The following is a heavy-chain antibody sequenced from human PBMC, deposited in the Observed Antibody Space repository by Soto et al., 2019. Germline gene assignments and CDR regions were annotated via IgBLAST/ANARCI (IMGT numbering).Heavy chain of an antibody. CDR2: IIPIFGTA. CDR1: GGTFSSYA. CDR3: ARDDYYGSGSYYKALHYYYGMDV. V-gene: IGHV1-69*06. D-gene: IGHD3-10*01. J-gene: IGHJ6*02. Sequence: SVKVSCKASGGTFSSYAISWVRQAPGQGLEWMGGIIPIFGTANYAQKFQGRVTITADKSTSTAYMELSSLRSEDTAVYYCARDDYYGSGSYYKALHYYYGMDVWGQGTTVTVSS.